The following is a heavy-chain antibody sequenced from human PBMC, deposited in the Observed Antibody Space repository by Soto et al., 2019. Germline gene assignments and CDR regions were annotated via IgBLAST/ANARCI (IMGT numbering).Heavy chain of an antibody. J-gene: IGHJ5*02. V-gene: IGHV4-61*08. CDR1: GGSISSGGYS. D-gene: IGHD3-9*01. Sequence: SETLSLTCAVSGGSISSGGYSWSWIRQPPGKGLEWIAYMYYSGTTNYNPSLKSRVTISVDTSKNQFSLKLSSVTAADTAVYYCARHGHDILTGYINSSDPWGQGTLVTLSS. CDR3: ARHGHDILTGYINSSDP. CDR2: MYYSGTT.